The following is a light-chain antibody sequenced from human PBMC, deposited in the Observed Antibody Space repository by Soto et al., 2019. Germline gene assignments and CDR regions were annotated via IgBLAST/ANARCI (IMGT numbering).Light chain of an antibody. CDR1: LSVSVY. Sequence: VVLTQSPATLSLSPGERATLSCRTSLSVSVYLAWYQQKPGQAPRLLISGASKRATGIPDRLSGSGSGTDFTLTISRLEPEDFAVYYCQQRHYWPPITFGQGTRLEIK. CDR3: QQRHYWPPIT. V-gene: IGKV3-11*01. J-gene: IGKJ5*01. CDR2: GAS.